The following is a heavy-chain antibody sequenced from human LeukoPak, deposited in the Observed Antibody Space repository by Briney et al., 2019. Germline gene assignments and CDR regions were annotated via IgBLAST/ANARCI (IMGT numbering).Heavy chain of an antibody. V-gene: IGHV4-34*01. D-gene: IGHD3-10*01. J-gene: IGHJ6*03. CDR1: GGSFSGYY. CDR3: ARMGYYYGSGSSYYYYYMDV. Sequence: SETLSLTCAVYGGSFSGYYWSWIRQPPGKGLEWIGEINHSGSTNYNPSLKSRVTISVDTSKNQFSLKLSSVTAADTAVYYCARMGYYYGSGSSYYYYYMDVWGKGTTVTISS. CDR2: INHSGST.